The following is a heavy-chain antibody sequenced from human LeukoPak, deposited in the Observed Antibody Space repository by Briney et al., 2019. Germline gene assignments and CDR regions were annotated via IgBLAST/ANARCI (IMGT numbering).Heavy chain of an antibody. CDR3: ARGLPGYSGGDDAFDI. J-gene: IGHJ3*02. V-gene: IGHV3-48*01. CDR2: ISSSSSTI. D-gene: IGHD6-19*01. Sequence: GGSLRLSCAASGFTFSSYSMNWVRQAPGKGLEWVSYISSSSSTIYYADSVKGRFTISRDNAKNSLYLQMNSLRAEDTAVYYCARGLPGYSGGDDAFDIWGQGTVVIVS. CDR1: GFTFSSYS.